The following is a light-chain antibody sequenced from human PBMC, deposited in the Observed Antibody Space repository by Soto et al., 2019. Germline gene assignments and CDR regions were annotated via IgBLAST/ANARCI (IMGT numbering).Light chain of an antibody. V-gene: IGKV3-15*01. J-gene: IGKJ1*01. CDR1: QSVSSN. Sequence: ILMTQTPDPLSVSQGERATLSCRASQSVSSNLAWYQQKPGQAPRLLIYGAFTRATGIPVRFSGSGSGTEFTLTISSLQSGDFAVYYCQQYNNWPTFGQGTKVDI. CDR2: GAF. CDR3: QQYNNWPT.